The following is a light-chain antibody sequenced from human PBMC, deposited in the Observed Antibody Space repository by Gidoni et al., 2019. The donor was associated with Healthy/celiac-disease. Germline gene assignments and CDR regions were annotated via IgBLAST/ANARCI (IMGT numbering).Light chain of an antibody. J-gene: IGLJ1*01. CDR3: QAWDSSTGV. Sequence: SYELTQQPSAHVSAGQTASITCSGDKLGDKYACWYQQKPGQSPVLVIYQDSKRPSGIPERFSGSNSGNTATLTISGTQAMDEADYYCQAWDSSTGVFGTGTKVTVL. V-gene: IGLV3-1*01. CDR2: QDS. CDR1: KLGDKY.